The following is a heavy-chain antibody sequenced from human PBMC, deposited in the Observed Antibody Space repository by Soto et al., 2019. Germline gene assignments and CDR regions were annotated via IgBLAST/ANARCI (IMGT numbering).Heavy chain of an antibody. J-gene: IGHJ5*02. V-gene: IGHV4-59*01. CDR2: LSYSGST. CDR3: ARDHREYSSSSNWFDP. D-gene: IGHD6-6*01. CDR1: GGSISSYY. Sequence: PSETLSLTCSVSGGSISSYYWSWIRQPPGKGLEWIGYLSYSGSTNYNPSLKSRVTISVDTSKNQFSLKLSSVTAADTAVYYCARDHREYSSSSNWFDPWGQGTLVTVSS.